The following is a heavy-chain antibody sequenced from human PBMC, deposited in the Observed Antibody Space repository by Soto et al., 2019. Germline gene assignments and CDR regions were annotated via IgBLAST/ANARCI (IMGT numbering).Heavy chain of an antibody. CDR2: LFGSGGGI. Sequence: EVQLLEAGGGWVQPGGSLRLSCAASGFDFSAYAMSWVRQAPGKGLQWVSGLFGSGGGIHYADSVRGRFTVSRDNSKSTLYLQMNSLRGEDTAVYYYAKDAIAGNGLWERVDMWGQGTAVTVSS. J-gene: IGHJ3*02. D-gene: IGHD2-8*01. V-gene: IGHV3-23*01. CDR3: AKDAIAGNGLWERVDM. CDR1: GFDFSAYA.